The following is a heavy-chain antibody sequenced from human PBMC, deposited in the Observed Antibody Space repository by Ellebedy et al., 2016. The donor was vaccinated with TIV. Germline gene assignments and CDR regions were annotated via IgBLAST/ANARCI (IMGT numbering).Heavy chain of an antibody. V-gene: IGHV3-7*01. J-gene: IGHJ4*02. CDR3: ARLPRTAFSDY. D-gene: IGHD1-14*01. Sequence: GGSLRLXXAASGLTLSSYWMNWVRQVPGKGLEWLGNINEDGSQTNYLASVKGRFTISRDNAKNSVYLQMNSLRGEDTAVYYCARLPRTAFSDYWGQGTLVSVSS. CDR1: GLTLSSYW. CDR2: INEDGSQT.